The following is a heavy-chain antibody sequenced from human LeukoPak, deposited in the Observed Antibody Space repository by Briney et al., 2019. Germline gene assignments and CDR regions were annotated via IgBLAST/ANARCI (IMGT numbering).Heavy chain of an antibody. CDR3: ARVGSSWDILDY. V-gene: IGHV3-7*01. CDR2: IKEDETEI. J-gene: IGHJ4*02. CDR1: GFTFTNYW. D-gene: IGHD6-13*01. Sequence: GGSLRLSCTASGFTFTNYWMSWVRQAPGKGLEWVANIKEDETEIRYLDSVKGRFTISRDNAKNSLYLQMDSLRAKDTAVYYCARVGSSWDILDYWGQGTLVTVSS.